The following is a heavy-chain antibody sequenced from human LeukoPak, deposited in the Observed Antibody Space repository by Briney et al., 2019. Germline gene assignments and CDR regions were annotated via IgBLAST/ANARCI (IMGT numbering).Heavy chain of an antibody. V-gene: IGHV3-7*03. Sequence: GGSLRLSCVASGFTFSSSWMSWVRRAPGKGLEWVANIKQDGTEEYYVDSVRGRFSISKDNAKNSLYLQMNSLRAEDTAVYYCARDPCHGALDYWGQGALVSVSS. CDR3: ARDPCHGALDY. CDR1: GFTFSSSW. CDR2: IKQDGTEE. J-gene: IGHJ4*02. D-gene: IGHD2-2*01.